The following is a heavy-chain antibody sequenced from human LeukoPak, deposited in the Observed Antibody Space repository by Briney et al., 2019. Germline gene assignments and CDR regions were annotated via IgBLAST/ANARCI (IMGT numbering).Heavy chain of an antibody. J-gene: IGHJ4*02. D-gene: IGHD6-6*01. V-gene: IGHV3-30*04. CDR3: AKVQYEYSSSIFDY. CDR1: GFSFSSYA. Sequence: GSLRLSCAASGFSFSSYAMHWVRQAPGKGLEWVAVISYDGRNKQYTDSVKGRFTISRDNSKNTLYLQMNSLRAEDTAVYCCAKVQYEYSSSIFDYWGQGTLVTVSS. CDR2: ISYDGRNK.